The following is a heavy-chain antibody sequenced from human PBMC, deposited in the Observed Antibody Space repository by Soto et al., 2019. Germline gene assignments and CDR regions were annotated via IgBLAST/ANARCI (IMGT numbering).Heavy chain of an antibody. CDR1: GYTLTELS. V-gene: IGHV1-24*01. J-gene: IGHJ5*02. CDR3: ATVPIYDSSGYYGNWFDP. CDR2: FDPEDGET. Sequence: GASVKVSCKVSGYTLTELSMHWVRQAPGKGLEWMGGFDPEDGETIYAQKFQGRVTMTEDTSTDTAYMELSSLRSEDTAVYYCATVPIYDSSGYYGNWFDPWGQGTLVTVSS. D-gene: IGHD3-22*01.